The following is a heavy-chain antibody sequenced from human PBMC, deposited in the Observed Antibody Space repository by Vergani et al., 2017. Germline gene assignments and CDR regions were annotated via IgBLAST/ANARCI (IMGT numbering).Heavy chain of an antibody. CDR2: ISYDGSNK. CDR3: ARGGIAAAGRRGDYFDY. Sequence: QVQLVESGGGVVQPGRSLRLSCAASGFTFSSYAMHWVRQAPGKGLEWVAVISYDGSNKYYADSVKGRFTISRDNSKNTLYLQMNSLRAVDTAVYYCARGGIAAAGRRGDYFDYWGQGTLVTVSS. D-gene: IGHD6-13*01. J-gene: IGHJ4*02. V-gene: IGHV3-30*04. CDR1: GFTFSSYA.